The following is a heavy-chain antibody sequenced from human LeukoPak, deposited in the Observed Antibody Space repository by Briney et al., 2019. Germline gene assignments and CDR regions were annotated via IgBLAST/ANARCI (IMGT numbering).Heavy chain of an antibody. J-gene: IGHJ5*02. D-gene: IGHD3-22*01. CDR3: ARDDRTYYYDSSGYSRVFRRVWFDP. CDR1: GYTFTGYY. Sequence: ASVKVSCKASGYTFTGYYMHLVRQAPGQGLEWMGRINPNSGGTNYAQKFQGRGTMTTDTSTSTAYMELRSVRSDDTAVYYCARDDRTYYYDSSGYSRVFRRVWFDPWGQGTLVTVSS. CDR2: INPNSGGT. V-gene: IGHV1-2*06.